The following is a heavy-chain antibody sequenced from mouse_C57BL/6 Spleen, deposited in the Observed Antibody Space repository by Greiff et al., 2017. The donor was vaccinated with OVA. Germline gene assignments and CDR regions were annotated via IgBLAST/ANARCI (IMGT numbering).Heavy chain of an antibody. CDR3: ARGGDYLAWCAY. CDR1: GYTFTSYW. V-gene: IGHV1-69*01. Sequence: VQLQQPGAELVMPGASVKLSCKASGYTFTSYWMHWVKQRPGQGLEWIGEIDPSDSYTNYNQKFKGKSTLTVDKSSSTAYMQLSSLTSEDSAVYDCARGGDYLAWCAYRGEGTLVTVSA. D-gene: IGHD2-4*01. J-gene: IGHJ3*01. CDR2: IDPSDSYT.